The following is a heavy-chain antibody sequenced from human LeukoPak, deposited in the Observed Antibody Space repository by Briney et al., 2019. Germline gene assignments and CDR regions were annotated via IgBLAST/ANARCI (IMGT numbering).Heavy chain of an antibody. J-gene: IGHJ4*02. CDR1: GFTFSSYA. CDR2: ISYDGSNK. CDR3: AREGGITMIVVAALDY. Sequence: QPGGSLRLSCAASGFTFSSYAMHWVRQAPGKGLEWVAVISYDGSNKYYADSVKGRFTISRDNSKNTLYLQMNSLRAEDTAVYYCAREGGITMIVVAALDYWGQGTLVTVSS. D-gene: IGHD3-22*01. V-gene: IGHV3-30-3*01.